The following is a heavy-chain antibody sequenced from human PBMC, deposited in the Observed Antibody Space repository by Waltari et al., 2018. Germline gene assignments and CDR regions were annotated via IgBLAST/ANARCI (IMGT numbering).Heavy chain of an antibody. V-gene: IGHV4-39*06. D-gene: IGHD2-15*01. CDR3: VRDRERVALLNWFDP. CDR2: INHSGNT. Sequence: RLQLQASGPGLLKPSEALSLPCTVAGGPLTLRNSSWGWIRQPPGKGLEWIGSINHSGNTYYNPSLKNGVTISVDRSKNQFSLKVNSVTAADTAVYYCVRDRERVALLNWFDPWGQGTLVTVSS. CDR1: GGPLTLRNSS. J-gene: IGHJ5*02.